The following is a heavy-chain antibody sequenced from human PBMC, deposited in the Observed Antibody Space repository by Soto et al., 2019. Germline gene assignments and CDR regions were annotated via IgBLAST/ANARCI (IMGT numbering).Heavy chain of an antibody. CDR1: GYTFTDSH. V-gene: IGHV1-2*02. CDR2: INPKTGDT. D-gene: IGHD2-21*01. CDR3: ERDPPRYFTSSPEGAGL. Sequence: ASVKVSCNASGYTFTDSHIHWVRQASGQGLEWLGWINPKTGDTNYPQKFQGRITMTRDTSMSTAYVELTNLTSDDTAVYYCERDPPRYFTSSPEGAGLWGQGTLVTVSS. J-gene: IGHJ4*02.